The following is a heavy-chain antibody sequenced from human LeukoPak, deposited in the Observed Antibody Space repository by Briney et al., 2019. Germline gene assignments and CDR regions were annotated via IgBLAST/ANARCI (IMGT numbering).Heavy chain of an antibody. CDR2: IKQDGSEK. D-gene: IGHD3-3*01. CDR1: GFTFSSYW. Sequence: GGSLRLSCAASGFTFSSYWMSWVRQAPGKGLEWVAIIKQDGSEKYYVDSVKGRFTISRDNTKNSLYLQMNSLRAEDTAVYYCARDWRLDWFDPRGQGTLVTVSS. V-gene: IGHV3-7*01. CDR3: ARDWRLDWFDP. J-gene: IGHJ5*02.